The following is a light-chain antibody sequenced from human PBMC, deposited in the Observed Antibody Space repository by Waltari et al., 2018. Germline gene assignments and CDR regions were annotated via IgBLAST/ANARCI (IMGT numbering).Light chain of an antibody. Sequence: AIRITQSPSSLSASPEDRVTITCRASQGISSYLAWYQQKPGTAPKLLIYAASTLQSGVPSRFSGSGSGTDFTLTISCLQSEDFATYYCQQYYSYPPRTFGQGTKVEIK. CDR2: AAS. CDR3: QQYYSYPPRT. CDR1: QGISSY. J-gene: IGKJ1*01. V-gene: IGKV1-8*01.